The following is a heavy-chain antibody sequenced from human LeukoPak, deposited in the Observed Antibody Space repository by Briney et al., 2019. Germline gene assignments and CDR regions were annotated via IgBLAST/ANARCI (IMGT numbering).Heavy chain of an antibody. D-gene: IGHD5/OR15-5a*01. CDR3: ARDWVEIGVYVGYFQQ. CDR1: GYTFTSYG. CDR2: MSPIFVTA. Sequence: SVKVSCKASGYTFTSYGISWVRQAPGQGLEWMGRMSPIFVTANYAQKLQVRVTIPMDEAKSTDYMELSSLRSEDTAVYYYARDWVEIGVYVGYFQQWGQGTLVTLSS. V-gene: IGHV1-69*05. J-gene: IGHJ1*01.